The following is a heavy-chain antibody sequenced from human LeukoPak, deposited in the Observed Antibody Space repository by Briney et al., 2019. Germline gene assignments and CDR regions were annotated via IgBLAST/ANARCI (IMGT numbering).Heavy chain of an antibody. Sequence: ASVKVSCKASGYTFTSYDINWVRQATGQGLEWMGWMNPNSGNTGYAQKFQGRVTMTRNTSISTAYMELSSLRSEDTAVYYCARVKYDFLRNPLFHPWGQGTLVTVSS. J-gene: IGHJ5*02. V-gene: IGHV1-8*01. CDR1: GYTFTSYD. CDR3: ARVKYDFLRNPLFHP. D-gene: IGHD3-3*01. CDR2: MNPNSGNT.